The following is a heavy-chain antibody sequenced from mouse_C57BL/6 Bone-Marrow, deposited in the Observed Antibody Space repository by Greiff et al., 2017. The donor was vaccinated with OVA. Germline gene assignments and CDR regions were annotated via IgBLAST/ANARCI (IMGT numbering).Heavy chain of an antibody. Sequence: EVQLQQSGPELVKPGASVKISCKASGYTFTDYYMNWVKQSHGKSLEWIGDINPNNGGTSYNQKFKGKATLTVDKSSSTAYMELRSLTSEDSAVYYCAPIYYGYDGYAMDYWGQGTSVTVSS. J-gene: IGHJ4*01. CDR2: INPNNGGT. V-gene: IGHV1-26*01. CDR3: APIYYGYDGYAMDY. D-gene: IGHD2-2*01. CDR1: GYTFTDYY.